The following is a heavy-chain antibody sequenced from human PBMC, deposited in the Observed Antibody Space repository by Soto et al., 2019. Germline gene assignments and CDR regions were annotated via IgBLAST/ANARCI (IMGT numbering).Heavy chain of an antibody. J-gene: IGHJ4*02. CDR3: ARVRSGYDKYYFDY. Sequence: QVQLQESGPGLVKPSQTLSLTCTVSGGSITSDDYVWSWIRQPPGKGLEWIGFVYHTGNSYYNPSLTRRLSISSDRSKNPFSLSLSSVTDADTAVYYCARVRSGYDKYYFDYWGQGILVTVSS. CDR2: VYHTGNS. D-gene: IGHD5-12*01. CDR1: GGSITSDDYV. V-gene: IGHV4-30-4*01.